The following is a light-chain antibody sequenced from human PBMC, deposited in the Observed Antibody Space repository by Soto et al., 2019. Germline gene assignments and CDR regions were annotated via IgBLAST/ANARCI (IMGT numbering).Light chain of an antibody. CDR1: QSVNNRF. Sequence: EIVLTQSPGTLSLSPGERATLSCRASQSVNNRFFAWYQQMPGQVPRVLIYGASTRAIGIPDRFSGSGSGTEFTLTISSLQSEDFAVYYCQHYNNLWGFGGGTKVEIK. CDR2: GAS. V-gene: IGKV3-15*01. CDR3: QHYNNLWG. J-gene: IGKJ4*01.